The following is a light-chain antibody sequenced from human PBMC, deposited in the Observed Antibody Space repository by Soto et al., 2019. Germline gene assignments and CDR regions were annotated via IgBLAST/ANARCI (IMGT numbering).Light chain of an antibody. J-gene: IGKJ4*02. Sequence: DIQMTQSPSTLSASEGDRVTITCRASQSISSWLAWYQQKPGKAPKLLIYDASSLESGVPSRFSGSGSGTEFTLTISSLQPDDFATYYCQQYNSYSVTFGGGTKVDI. V-gene: IGKV1-5*01. CDR3: QQYNSYSVT. CDR2: DAS. CDR1: QSISSW.